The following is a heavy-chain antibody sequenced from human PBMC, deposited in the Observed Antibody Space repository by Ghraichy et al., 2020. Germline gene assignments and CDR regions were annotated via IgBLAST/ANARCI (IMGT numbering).Heavy chain of an antibody. D-gene: IGHD6-6*01. Sequence: SQTLSLTCAVSGGSISSGGHSWNWIRQPPGKGLEWIGYISHSGTAYYNPSLRSRVTISIDRSRNQFSLKLGSVTAADTAVYYCARDSSSSIHHGIDVWGLGTTVIVSS. J-gene: IGHJ6*02. CDR2: ISHSGTA. CDR1: GGSISSGGHS. CDR3: ARDSSSSIHHGIDV. V-gene: IGHV4-30-2*01.